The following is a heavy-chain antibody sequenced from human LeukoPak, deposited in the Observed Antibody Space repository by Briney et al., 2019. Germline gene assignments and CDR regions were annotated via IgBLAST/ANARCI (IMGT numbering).Heavy chain of an antibody. Sequence: PGGSLRLSCAASGFTFSSYEMNWVRQAPGKGLEWVSYVSSSGSTIYYADSVKGRFTISRDNAKNSLYLQMNSLRAEDTAAYYCARALKRGYYYYYYGMDVWGQGTTVTVSS. V-gene: IGHV3-48*03. J-gene: IGHJ6*02. CDR2: VSSSGSTI. CDR3: ARALKRGYYYYYYGMDV. CDR1: GFTFSSYE. D-gene: IGHD3-10*01.